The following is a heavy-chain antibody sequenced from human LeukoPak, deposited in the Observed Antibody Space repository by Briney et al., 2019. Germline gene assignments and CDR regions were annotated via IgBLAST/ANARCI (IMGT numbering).Heavy chain of an antibody. J-gene: IGHJ4*02. D-gene: IGHD6-13*01. CDR1: GFTFSSYG. CDR2: ISNDGSNK. Sequence: PGGSLRLSCAASGFTFSSYGIHWVRQAPGKGLEWVAVISNDGSNKYYADSVKGRFTISRDNSKNTVYLQMNSLRGEDTAVYYCAKSGIAAAGQMGYFDCWGQGTLVTVSS. V-gene: IGHV3-30*18. CDR3: AKSGIAAAGQMGYFDC.